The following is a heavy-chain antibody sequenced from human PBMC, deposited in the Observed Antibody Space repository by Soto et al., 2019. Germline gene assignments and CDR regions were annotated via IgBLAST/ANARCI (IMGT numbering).Heavy chain of an antibody. D-gene: IGHD3-22*01. CDR1: GGTFSNYG. Sequence: QVQLVQSGAEVKKPGSSVKVSCKSSGGTFSNYGFSWVRQAPGQGLECMGVIVPIFGAEHPQKFQGRVTITGDESKNTVLVERRGLRSEDTAVYYCARGGSDYEGSGYYQGHVWGQGTTVTVSS. CDR3: ARGGSDYEGSGYYQGHV. V-gene: IGHV1-69*12. CDR2: IVPIFGA. J-gene: IGHJ6*02.